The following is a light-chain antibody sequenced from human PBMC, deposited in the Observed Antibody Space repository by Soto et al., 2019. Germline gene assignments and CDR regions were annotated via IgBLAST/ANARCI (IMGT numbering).Light chain of an antibody. Sequence: AIQMTQSPSSLSAAVGDRVTITCRASQGIRDDLAWYQQKPGKAPKLLIYTASSLQSGVPSRFSGSGSGTDFTLTITSLQPEDFATYYCLQDYIYPWTFGQWTKVEIK. CDR1: QGIRDD. CDR3: LQDYIYPWT. J-gene: IGKJ1*01. CDR2: TAS. V-gene: IGKV1-6*01.